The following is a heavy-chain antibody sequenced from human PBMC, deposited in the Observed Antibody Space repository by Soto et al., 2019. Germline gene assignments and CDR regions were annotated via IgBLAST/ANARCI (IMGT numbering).Heavy chain of an antibody. CDR3: TLGSQVNYFYFYGVNV. D-gene: IGHD3-10*01. CDR2: IKSKTDGGTT. J-gene: IGHJ6*02. CDR1: GFTFSNAW. Sequence: GGSLRLSCASSGFTFSNAWMNWVRQAPGKGLEWVGRIKSKTDGGTTDYAAPVKGRFTISRDESGNSFYLQMNSLKSEDTAVYYCTLGSQVNYFYFYGVNVWGQGTTVTVSS. V-gene: IGHV3-15*07.